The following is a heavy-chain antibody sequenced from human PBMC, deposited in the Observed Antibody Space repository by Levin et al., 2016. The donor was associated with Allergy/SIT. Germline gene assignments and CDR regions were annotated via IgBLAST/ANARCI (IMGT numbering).Heavy chain of an antibody. CDR1: GFTFSSYE. CDR3: AREALPIVVDGIYVNYYGMDV. V-gene: IGHV3-48*03. J-gene: IGHJ6*02. CDR2: ISSSGSTI. D-gene: IGHD2-15*01. Sequence: GGSLRLSCAASGFTFSSYEMNWVRQAPGKGLEWVSYISSSGSTIYYADSVKGRFTISRDNAKNSLYLQMNSLRAEDTAVYYCAREALPIVVDGIYVNYYGMDVWGQGTTVTVSS.